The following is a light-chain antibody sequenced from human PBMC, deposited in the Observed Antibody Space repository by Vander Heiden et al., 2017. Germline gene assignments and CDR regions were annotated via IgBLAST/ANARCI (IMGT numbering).Light chain of an antibody. CDR1: QSISSW. CDR2: DAS. V-gene: IGKV1-5*01. CDR3: QQYNSYPWT. J-gene: IGKJ1*01. Sequence: DIQMTQSPSTLSASVGDRGTITCRASQSISSWLAWYQQKPGKAPKLLIYDASSVERGVPSRFSGSGSGTEFTLTISSLQPDYFATYYCQQYNSYPWTFGQGTKVEIK.